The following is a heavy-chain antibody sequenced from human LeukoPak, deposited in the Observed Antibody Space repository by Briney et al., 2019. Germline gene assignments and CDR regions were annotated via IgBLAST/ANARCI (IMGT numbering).Heavy chain of an antibody. J-gene: IGHJ5*02. V-gene: IGHV4-39*01. Sequence: SETLSLTCTVSSGSISSSSYYWAWIRQPPGKGLECIGSIYYSGSTSYNPSLKSRVTISVDTSKNQFSLKLSSVTAADTAVYYCARSVYDYVWGSYRSSWFDPWGQGTLVTVSS. CDR3: ARSVYDYVWGSYRSSWFDP. CDR2: IYYSGST. D-gene: IGHD3-16*02. CDR1: SGSISSSSYY.